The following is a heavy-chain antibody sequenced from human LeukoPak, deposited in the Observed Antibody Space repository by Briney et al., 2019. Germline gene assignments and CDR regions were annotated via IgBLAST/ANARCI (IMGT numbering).Heavy chain of an antibody. CDR3: ARVATYYYDSSGPNWFDP. Sequence: PSETLSLTCTVSGGSISSSSYYWGWIRQPPGKGLEWIGSIYYSGSTYYNPSLKSRVTISVDTSKNQFSLKLSSVTAADTAVYYCARVATYYYDSSGPNWFDPWGQGTLVTVSS. J-gene: IGHJ5*02. D-gene: IGHD3-22*01. CDR1: GGSISSSSYY. V-gene: IGHV4-39*07. CDR2: IYYSGST.